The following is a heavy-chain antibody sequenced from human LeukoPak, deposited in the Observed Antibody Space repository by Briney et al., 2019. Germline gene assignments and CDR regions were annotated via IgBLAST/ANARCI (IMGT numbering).Heavy chain of an antibody. CDR1: GFTVSSNY. V-gene: IGHV3-53*01. D-gene: IGHD3-22*01. Sequence: GGSLRLSCAASGFTVSSNYMSWVRQAPGKGLEWVSVIYSGGSTYYADSVKGRFTISRDNARSSLSLQMNSLRVEDTAVYYCARNFYETTGFYYDAFDIWGQGTAVTVSS. J-gene: IGHJ3*02. CDR3: ARNFYETTGFYYDAFDI. CDR2: IYSGGST.